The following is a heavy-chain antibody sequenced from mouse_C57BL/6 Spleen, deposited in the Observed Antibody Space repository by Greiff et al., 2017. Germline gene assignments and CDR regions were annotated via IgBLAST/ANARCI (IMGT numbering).Heavy chain of an antibody. V-gene: IGHV2-2*01. Sequence: QVQLQQSGPGLVQPSQSLSITCTVSGFSLTSYGVHWVRQSPGQGLAWLGVIWSCGSTDYNAAFISRLSISKDNSKSQVFFKMNSLQADDTAIYYCARNGYYGTYFDYWGQGTTLTVSS. CDR1: GFSLTSYG. CDR3: ARNGYYGTYFDY. CDR2: IWSCGST. J-gene: IGHJ2*01. D-gene: IGHD1-1*01.